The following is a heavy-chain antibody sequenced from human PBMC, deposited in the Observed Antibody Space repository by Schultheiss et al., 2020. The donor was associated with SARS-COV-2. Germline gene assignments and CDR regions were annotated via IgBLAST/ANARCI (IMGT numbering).Heavy chain of an antibody. V-gene: IGHV1-2*02. D-gene: IGHD3-16*01. CDR2: MNPNSGNT. Sequence: ASVKVSCKASGYTFTGYYMHWVRQAPGQGLEWMGWMNPNSGNTGYAQKFQGRVTMTRDTSISTAYMELSRLRSDDTAVYYCARVGGVARPYFDYWGQGTLVTVSS. J-gene: IGHJ4*02. CDR3: ARVGGVARPYFDY. CDR1: GYTFTGYY.